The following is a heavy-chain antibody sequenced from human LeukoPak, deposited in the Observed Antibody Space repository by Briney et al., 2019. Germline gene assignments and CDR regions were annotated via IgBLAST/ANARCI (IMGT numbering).Heavy chain of an antibody. J-gene: IGHJ4*02. Sequence: RAGGSLRLSCATSGFSFSISELNWVRQAPGEGLEWVSSITGSGSYTYYADSVKGRFTISRDSAKNSLYLQMNSLRAEDTAVYYCATSDSSGYYFSYYWGQGTLVTVSS. CDR3: ATSDSSGYYFSYY. CDR1: GFSFSISE. D-gene: IGHD3-22*01. CDR2: ITGSGSYT. V-gene: IGHV3-21*01.